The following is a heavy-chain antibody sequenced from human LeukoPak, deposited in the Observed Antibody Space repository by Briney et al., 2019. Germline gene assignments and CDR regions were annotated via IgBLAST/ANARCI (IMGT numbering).Heavy chain of an antibody. Sequence: ASVKVSCKASGNTFTSDYMNWVRQAPGQGLEWMGWINPNSAGTKFAQKFQGRVTMTWDTSTSTVYMDLSSLRSEDTAVYFCARDRSIVGATPYFDYWGQGTLVTVSS. CDR3: ARDRSIVGATPYFDY. V-gene: IGHV1-2*02. J-gene: IGHJ4*02. CDR2: INPNSAGT. CDR1: GNTFTSDY. D-gene: IGHD1-26*01.